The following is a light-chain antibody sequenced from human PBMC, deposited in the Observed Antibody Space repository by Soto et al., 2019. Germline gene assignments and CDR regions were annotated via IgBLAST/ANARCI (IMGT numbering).Light chain of an antibody. CDR2: GAS. CDR3: QQDGSSPLFT. Sequence: EIVLTQSPGTLSLSPGESATLSCRASQSVSSSYLAWYQQKPGQAPRLLIYGASSRATGSPDRFSGSGSGTDFTLTISRLEPEDFGVYYCQQDGSSPLFTFGPGNKVDIK. J-gene: IGKJ3*01. V-gene: IGKV3-20*01. CDR1: QSVSSSY.